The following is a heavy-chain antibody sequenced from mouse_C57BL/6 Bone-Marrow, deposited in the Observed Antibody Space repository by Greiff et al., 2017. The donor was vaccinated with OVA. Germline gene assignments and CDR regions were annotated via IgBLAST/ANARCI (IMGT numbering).Heavy chain of an antibody. Sequence: QVTLKVSGPGILQPSQTLSLTCSFSGFSLSTFGMGVGWIRQPAGQGLEWLANIWWGDAKYYTPALKSRLTISKDTSKNQVFLKIANVDTADTATYYCARIYDDYDGAGYWGQGTSVTVSS. V-gene: IGHV8-8*01. D-gene: IGHD2-4*01. CDR1: GFSLSTFGMG. J-gene: IGHJ4*01. CDR3: ARIYDDYDGAGY. CDR2: IWWGDAK.